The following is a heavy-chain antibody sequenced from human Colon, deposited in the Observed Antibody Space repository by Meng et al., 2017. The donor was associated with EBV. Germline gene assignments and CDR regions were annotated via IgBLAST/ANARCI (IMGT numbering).Heavy chain of an antibody. CDR3: ATEAGVRAKYYFDY. D-gene: IGHD3-3*01. V-gene: IGHV1-69*01. J-gene: IGHJ4*02. CDR2: IIGVFGTT. Sequence: VQLVLSRAEVNKPGSPVKVSCKASGGTISNFGINWVRQAPGQGPQWMGGIIGVFGTTNYAQKFQGRVTITADESTSTVYMELTRLRSEDTAVYYCATEAGVRAKYYFDYWGQGTLVTVSS. CDR1: GGTISNFG.